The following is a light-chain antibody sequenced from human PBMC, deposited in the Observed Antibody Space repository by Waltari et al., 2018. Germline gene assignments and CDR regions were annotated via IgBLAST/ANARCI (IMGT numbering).Light chain of an antibody. CDR3: QTWGTGIHVV. V-gene: IGLV4-69*01. CDR1: SGHSSHT. CDR2: VNSDGSH. J-gene: IGLJ2*01. Sequence: QLVLTQSPSASASLVASVPLPCTLSSGHSSHTTARHQQQPEKGPRYLMKVNSDGSHSKGDGIPDRFSGASSGAERYLTISSLQSEDEADYYCQTWGTGIHVVFGGGTKLTVL.